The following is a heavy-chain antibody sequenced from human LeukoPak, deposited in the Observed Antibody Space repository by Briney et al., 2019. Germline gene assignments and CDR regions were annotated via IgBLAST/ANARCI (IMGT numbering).Heavy chain of an antibody. CDR1: GGSISSYY. V-gene: IGHV4-4*07. D-gene: IGHD5-24*01. CDR3: ARLWKRWLQSQPHYFDY. Sequence: SETLSLTCTVSGGSISSYYWSWIRQPAGKGLEWIGRIYGSGTITYNPSLKSRVTISVDTSKNQFSLKLSSVTAADTAVYYCARLWKRWLQSQPHYFDYWGQGTLVTVSS. J-gene: IGHJ4*02. CDR2: IYGSGTI.